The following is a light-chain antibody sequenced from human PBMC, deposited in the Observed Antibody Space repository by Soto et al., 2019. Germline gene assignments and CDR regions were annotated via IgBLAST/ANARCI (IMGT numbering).Light chain of an antibody. CDR3: TSYTSTIPYV. CDR1: SYHAGVYNY. V-gene: IGLV2-14*01. CDR2: EVS. Sequence: QSVLTQPASVTGSPGQSITISCSGCSYHAGVYNYVSCNKQHPGQAHTLIIYEVSDRPSGVSPRSSGSKSGNTASLTISGLPFEDEGEYFCTSYTSTIPYVFGSGTKVT. J-gene: IGLJ1*01.